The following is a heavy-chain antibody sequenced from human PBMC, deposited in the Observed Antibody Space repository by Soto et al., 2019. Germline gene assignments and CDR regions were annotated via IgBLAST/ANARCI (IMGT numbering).Heavy chain of an antibody. J-gene: IGHJ4*02. CDR1: GYTFTNYW. CDR2: IDPSDSYT. Sequence: GESLKISCNGSGYTFTNYWINWVRQMPGKXLEWMGRIDPSDSYTNYSPSFQGHVTISADKSISTASLQWSSLKASDSAIYYCARQAKYDILTGYFTFDDWGQGALVTVSS. D-gene: IGHD3-9*01. CDR3: ARQAKYDILTGYFTFDD. V-gene: IGHV5-10-1*01.